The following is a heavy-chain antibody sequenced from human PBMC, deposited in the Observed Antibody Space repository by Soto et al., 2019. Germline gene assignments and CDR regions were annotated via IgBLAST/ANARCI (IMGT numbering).Heavy chain of an antibody. CDR1: GGSISTADYF. D-gene: IGHD2-15*01. CDR2: IYYTGST. Sequence: SETLSLTCTVSGGSISTADYFWSWIRQPPGKGLEWIGYIYYTGSTYYNPSLKSRVTISVDTSKNQFSLKLSSVTAADTAVYYCARVQKGGILSPWGQGALVTVSS. J-gene: IGHJ5*02. V-gene: IGHV4-30-4*01. CDR3: ARVQKGGILSP.